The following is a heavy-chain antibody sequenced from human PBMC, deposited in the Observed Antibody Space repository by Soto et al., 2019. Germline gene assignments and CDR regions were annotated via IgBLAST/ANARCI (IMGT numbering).Heavy chain of an antibody. D-gene: IGHD3-22*01. J-gene: IGHJ4*02. CDR2: IYYSGST. V-gene: IGHV4-39*01. CDR1: GGSISISSYY. CDR3: ARRINYYDSSGYYSVSYFDY. Sequence: SETLSLTCTVSGGSISISSYYWGCIRQPPGKGLEWIGSIYYSGSTYYNPSLKSRVTISVDTSKDQFSLKLSSVTAADTAVYYCARRINYYDSSGYYSVSYFDYWGQGTLVTSPQ.